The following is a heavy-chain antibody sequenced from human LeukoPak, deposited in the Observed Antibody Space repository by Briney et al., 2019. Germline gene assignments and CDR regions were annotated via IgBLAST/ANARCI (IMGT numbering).Heavy chain of an antibody. V-gene: IGHV4-39*01. CDR1: GGSISSSSYY. CDR2: IYYSGST. J-gene: IGHJ4*02. D-gene: IGHD6-13*01. CDR3: ARRAGTGYSSDY. Sequence: SETLSLTCTVSGGSISSSSYYWGWIRQPPGKGLEWIESIYYSGSTYYNPSLKSRVTISVDTSKNQFSLKLSSVTAADTAVYYCARRAGTGYSSDYWGQGTLVTVSS.